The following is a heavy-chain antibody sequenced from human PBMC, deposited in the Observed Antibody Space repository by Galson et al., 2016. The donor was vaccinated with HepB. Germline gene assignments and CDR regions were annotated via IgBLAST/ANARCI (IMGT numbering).Heavy chain of an antibody. J-gene: IGHJ4*02. CDR1: TYSFNTYW. V-gene: IGHV5-51*01. CDR3: ARRTRGVAGTGFDY. Sequence: QSGAEVKKPGESLKISCKGSTYSFNTYWIGWARQLPGKGLEWMGIIYPDDSETRYSPSFRGHVTISAVKSITTAYLQWSSLKASDTAMYYCARRTRGVAGTGFDYWGQGTQVTVSS. CDR2: IYPDDSET. D-gene: IGHD3/OR15-3a*01.